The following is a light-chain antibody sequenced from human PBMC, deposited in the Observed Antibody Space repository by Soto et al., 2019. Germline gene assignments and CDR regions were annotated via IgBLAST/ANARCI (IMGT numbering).Light chain of an antibody. V-gene: IGKV3-15*01. CDR3: QQYNTWPYT. CDR1: QSVSSN. J-gene: IGKJ2*01. CDR2: GAS. Sequence: ETVMTQSPATLSVSPGERATLSCRASQSVSSNLAWLQQKPGQAPRLLIYGASTRATAFPARFSGSGSGTEFTLTISSLQSEDFAVYYCQQYNTWPYTFGQGTKLEIK.